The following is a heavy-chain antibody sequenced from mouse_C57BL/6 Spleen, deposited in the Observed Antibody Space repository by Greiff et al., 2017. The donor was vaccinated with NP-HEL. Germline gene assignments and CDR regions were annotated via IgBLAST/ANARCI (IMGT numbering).Heavy chain of an antibody. CDR3: ARAFITTVVEYFDV. D-gene: IGHD1-1*01. V-gene: IGHV1-50*01. J-gene: IGHJ1*03. CDR2: IDPSDSYT. Sequence: QVQLQQPGAELVKPGASVKLSCKASGYTFTSYWMQWVKQRPGQGLEWIGEIDPSDSYTNYNQKFKGKATLTVDTSSSTAYMQLSSLTSEESAVYYGARAFITTVVEYFDVWGTGTTVTVSS. CDR1: GYTFTSYW.